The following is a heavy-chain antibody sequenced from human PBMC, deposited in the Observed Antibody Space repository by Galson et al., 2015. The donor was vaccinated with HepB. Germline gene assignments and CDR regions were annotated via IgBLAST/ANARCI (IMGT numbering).Heavy chain of an antibody. CDR2: INGGTGDT. Sequence: SCKASGYTFTNYAMHWVRQAPGQRLEWMGWINGGTGDTKYSQNFQGRVTITRDTSASAAYMELSSLRSDDTAVYYCARVGYYDGSNYHDAFDIWGQGTLVTVSS. D-gene: IGHD3-22*01. CDR1: GYTFTNYA. V-gene: IGHV1-3*01. J-gene: IGHJ3*02. CDR3: ARVGYYDGSNYHDAFDI.